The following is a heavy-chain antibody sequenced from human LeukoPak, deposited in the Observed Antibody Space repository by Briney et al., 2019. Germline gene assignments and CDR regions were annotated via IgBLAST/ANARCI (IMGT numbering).Heavy chain of an antibody. CDR2: INHSGST. CDR3: ARVATVTTLTNDY. J-gene: IGHJ4*02. CDR1: GGSFGGYY. Sequence: SETLSLTCAVYGGSFGGYYWSWIRQPPGKGLEWIGEINHSGSTNYNPSLKSRVTISVDTSKNQFSLKLSSVTAADTAVYYCARVATVTTLTNDYWGQGTLVTVSS. D-gene: IGHD4-11*01. V-gene: IGHV4-34*09.